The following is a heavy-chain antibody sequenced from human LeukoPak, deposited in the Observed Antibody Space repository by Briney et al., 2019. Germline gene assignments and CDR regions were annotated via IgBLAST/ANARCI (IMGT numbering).Heavy chain of an antibody. CDR3: AREVSSRIDFDY. D-gene: IGHD6-13*01. CDR1: GFTFSSYA. Sequence: PGRSLRLSCAASGFTFSSYAMHWVRQAPGKGLEWVAVISYDGSNKYYADSVKGRFTISRDNSKNTLYLRMNSLRAEDTAVYYCAREVSSRIDFDYWGQGTLVTVSS. J-gene: IGHJ4*02. CDR2: ISYDGSNK. V-gene: IGHV3-30*04.